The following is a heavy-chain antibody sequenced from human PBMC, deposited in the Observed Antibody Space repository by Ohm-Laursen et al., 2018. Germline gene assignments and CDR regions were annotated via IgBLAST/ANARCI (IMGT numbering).Heavy chain of an antibody. V-gene: IGHV3-15*01. CDR3: TTGGYDILTGYSNDFDY. D-gene: IGHD3-9*01. CDR2: IKSKTDGGTT. Sequence: SLRLSCAASGFTFSNAWMSWVRQAPGKGLEWVGRIKSKTDGGTTDYAAPVKGRFTISRDDSKNTLYLQMNSLKTEDTAVYYCTTGGYDILTGYSNDFDYWGQGTLVTVSS. J-gene: IGHJ4*02. CDR1: GFTFSNAW.